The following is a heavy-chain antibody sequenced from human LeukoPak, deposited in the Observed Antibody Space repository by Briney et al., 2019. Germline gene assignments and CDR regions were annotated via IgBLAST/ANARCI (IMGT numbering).Heavy chain of an antibody. CDR3: ARSRIAAAGTMYYYGMDV. J-gene: IGHJ6*02. V-gene: IGHV1-2*02. Sequence: ASVKVSCKASGYTFTSYGISWVRQAPGQGLEWMGWINPNSGGTNYAQKFQGRVTMTRDTSISTAYMELSRLRSDDTAVYYCARSRIAAAGTMYYYGMDVWGQGTTVTVSS. D-gene: IGHD6-13*01. CDR1: GYTFTSYG. CDR2: INPNSGGT.